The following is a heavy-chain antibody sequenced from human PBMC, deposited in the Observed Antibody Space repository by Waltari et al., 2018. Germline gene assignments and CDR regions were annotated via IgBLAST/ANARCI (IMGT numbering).Heavy chain of an antibody. J-gene: IGHJ5*01. D-gene: IGHD1-1*01. CDR1: GFIFHDYA. CDR2: ISWNSGTI. V-gene: IGHV3-9*01. Sequence: EVQLVESGGGLVHPGRSLRLSCAASGFIFHDYAMHWVRQVPGKGLEWVSGISWNSGTIGYADSVKGRFTISRDNAKNSLYLQMNSLRPEDTARYYCAKDMGAPRHYNSESWGHGTLVTVSS. CDR3: AKDMGAPRHYNSES.